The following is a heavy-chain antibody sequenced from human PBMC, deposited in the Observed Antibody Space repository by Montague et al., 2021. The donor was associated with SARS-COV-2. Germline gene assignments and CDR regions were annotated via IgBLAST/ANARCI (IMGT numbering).Heavy chain of an antibody. D-gene: IGHD5-24*01. V-gene: IGHV2-70*11. J-gene: IGHJ4*02. Sequence: PALVKPTQTLTLTRTFSGFSLTTGGMYVSWIRQPPGKALEWLARIDWDDDKYYSASLKTRLTISKDTPKNQVVLTMTGLDPLDTGTYYCARTDGFNLLGFDSWGQGTLVAVSS. CDR2: IDWDDDK. CDR1: GFSLTTGGMY. CDR3: ARTDGFNLLGFDS.